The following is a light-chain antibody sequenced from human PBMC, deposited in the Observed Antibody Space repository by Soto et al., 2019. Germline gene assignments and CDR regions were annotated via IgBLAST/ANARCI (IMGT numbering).Light chain of an antibody. J-gene: IGLJ3*02. CDR3: SSYASSSTWV. CDR2: EVS. V-gene: IGLV2-14*01. CDR1: SSDVGDYNY. Sequence: QSVLTQPASVSGSPGQSITLSCTGTSSDVGDYNYVSWYQQHPGKAPRLIIYEVSYRPSGVSNRFSGSKSCNTASLTISGLQAEDEADYYCSSYASSSTWVFGGGTKLTVL.